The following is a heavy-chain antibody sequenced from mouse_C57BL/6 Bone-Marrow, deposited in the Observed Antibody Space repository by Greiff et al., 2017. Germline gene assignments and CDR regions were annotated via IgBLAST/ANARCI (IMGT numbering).Heavy chain of an antibody. V-gene: IGHV1-63*01. CDR2: IYPGGGYT. Sequence: VKLQESGAELVRPGTSVKMSCKASGYTFTNYWIGWAKQRPGHGLEWIGDIYPGGGYTNYNEKFKGKATLTADKSSSTAYMQFSSLTSEDSAIYYCARGGYYWYFDVWGTGTTVTVSS. CDR3: ARGGYYWYFDV. J-gene: IGHJ1*03. D-gene: IGHD1-1*02. CDR1: GYTFTNYW.